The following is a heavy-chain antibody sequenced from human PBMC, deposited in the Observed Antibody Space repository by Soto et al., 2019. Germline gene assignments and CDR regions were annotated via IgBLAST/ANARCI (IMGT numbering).Heavy chain of an antibody. CDR3: GVVVIHDAFDI. V-gene: IGHV4-39*07. CDR1: GGSISSSSYY. D-gene: IGHD3-22*01. J-gene: IGHJ3*02. CDR2: IYYSGST. Sequence: SETLSLTCTVSGGSISSSSYYWGWIRQPPGKGLEWIGSIYYSGSTYYNPSLKSRVTISVDTSKNQFSLKLSSVTAADTAVYYCGVVVIHDAFDIWGQGTMVTVSS.